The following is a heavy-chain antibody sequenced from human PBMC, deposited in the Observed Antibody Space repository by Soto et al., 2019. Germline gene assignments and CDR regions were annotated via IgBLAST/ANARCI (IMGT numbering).Heavy chain of an antibody. V-gene: IGHV1-18*01. CDR1: GYTFTNYG. CDR2: ISGYNGET. CDR3: ARGGSSWSAEYYQH. J-gene: IGHJ1*01. D-gene: IGHD6-13*01. Sequence: QVQLVQSGADVKKPGASVKVSCKASGYTFTNYGINWVRQAPGQGPEWMGWISGYNGETKYAQSLHGRATMTTDTSTSKAYMELRSLRSDDTAVYYCARGGSSWSAEYYQHWGQGTLVIVSS.